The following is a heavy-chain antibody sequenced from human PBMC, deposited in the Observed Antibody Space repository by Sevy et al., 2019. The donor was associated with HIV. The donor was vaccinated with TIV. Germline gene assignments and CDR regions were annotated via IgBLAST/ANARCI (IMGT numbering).Heavy chain of an antibody. CDR3: AKSLKAWYDFPAFDH. CDR1: GGSITTGPYY. V-gene: IGHV4-39*02. D-gene: IGHD1-20*01. Sequence: SETLSLTCSISGGSITTGPYYWAWIRQSPGKGPEWLGSMYGTVEPNGNTYYNPTLKTRINMSMDKSNNRFALIPRSVIAAETAVYFCAKSLKAWYDFPAFDHWGQGIPVTVSS. J-gene: IGHJ4*02. CDR2: MYGTVEPNGNT.